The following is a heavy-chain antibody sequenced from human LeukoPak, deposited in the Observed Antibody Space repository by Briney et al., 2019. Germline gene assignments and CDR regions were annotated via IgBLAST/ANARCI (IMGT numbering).Heavy chain of an antibody. J-gene: IGHJ4*02. V-gene: IGHV4-59*08. D-gene: IGHD1-26*01. CDR3: ARLVGAASTSRFDY. CDR2: IYYSGST. Sequence: SETLSLTCTVSGGSISSYYWSWIRQPPGKGLEWIGYIYYSGSTNYNPSLKSRVTISVDTSKNQFSLKLSSVTAADTAVYYCARLVGAASTSRFDYWGRGTLVTVSS. CDR1: GGSISSYY.